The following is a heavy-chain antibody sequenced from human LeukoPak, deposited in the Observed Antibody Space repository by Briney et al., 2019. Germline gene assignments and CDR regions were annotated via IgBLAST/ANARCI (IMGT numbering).Heavy chain of an antibody. CDR2: ISGSGGST. D-gene: IGHD3-22*01. V-gene: IGHV3-23*01. CDR1: GFTFSSYA. CDR3: ATSITMIVVVIKGGAHYFDY. Sequence: GGPLRLSCAASGFTFSSYAMSWVRQAPGKGLEWVSAISGSGGSTYYADSVKGRFTISRDNSKNTLYLQMNSLRAEDTAVYYCATSITMIVVVIKGGAHYFDYWGQGTLVTVSS. J-gene: IGHJ4*02.